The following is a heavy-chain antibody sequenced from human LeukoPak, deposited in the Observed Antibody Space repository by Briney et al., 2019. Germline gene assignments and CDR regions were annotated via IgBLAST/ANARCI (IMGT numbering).Heavy chain of an antibody. CDR1: GGSISSSSYY. CDR3: ARDGALEGYCSSTSCYRAFDI. D-gene: IGHD2-2*01. Sequence: SETLSLTCTVSGGSISSSSYYWGWIRQPPGKGLEWIGSIYYSGSTYYNPSLKSRVTISVDTSKNQFSLKLSSVTAADTAVYYCARDGALEGYCSSTSCYRAFDIWGQGTMVTVSS. V-gene: IGHV4-39*07. CDR2: IYYSGST. J-gene: IGHJ3*02.